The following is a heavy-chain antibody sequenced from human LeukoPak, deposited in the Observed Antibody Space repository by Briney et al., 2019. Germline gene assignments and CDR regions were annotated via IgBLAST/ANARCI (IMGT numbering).Heavy chain of an antibody. CDR2: INSDGSST. Sequence: GGSLRLSCAASGITFSSYWMHWVRQAPGKGLVWVSRINSDGSSTSYADSVKGRFTISRDNAKNTLYLQMNSLRAEDTAVYYCAGYDSSGYYSTYFDYWGQGTLVTVSS. CDR3: AGYDSSGYYSTYFDY. J-gene: IGHJ4*02. V-gene: IGHV3-74*01. CDR1: GITFSSYW. D-gene: IGHD3-22*01.